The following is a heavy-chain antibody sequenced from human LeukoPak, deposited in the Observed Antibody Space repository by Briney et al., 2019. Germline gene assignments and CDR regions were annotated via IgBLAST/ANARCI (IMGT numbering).Heavy chain of an antibody. J-gene: IGHJ4*02. CDR3: ARNYCSGGSCYFGGNSFDY. CDR2: INPSGGST. Sequence: GASVKVSCKASGYTFTSNYMHWVRQAPGQGLEWMGIINPSGGSTSYAQKFQGRVTMTRDMSTSTVYMELSSLRSEDTAVYYCARNYCSGGSCYFGGNSFDYWGQGTLITVSS. V-gene: IGHV1-46*01. CDR1: GYTFTSNY. D-gene: IGHD2-15*01.